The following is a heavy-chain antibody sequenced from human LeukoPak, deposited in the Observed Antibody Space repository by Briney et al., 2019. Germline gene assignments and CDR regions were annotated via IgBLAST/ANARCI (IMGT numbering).Heavy chain of an antibody. V-gene: IGHV1-2*02. CDR2: INPNSGVT. D-gene: IGHD4-17*01. CDR1: GYTFTGYY. Sequence: ASVKVSCKASGYTFTGYYMHWVRQAPGQGLEWMGWINPNSGVTDYAQKFQGRVAMTRDTSISTAYMEVSSLRSDDTAVYYCARDFGRAYGDKFDYWGQGTLVTVSS. J-gene: IGHJ4*02. CDR3: ARDFGRAYGDKFDY.